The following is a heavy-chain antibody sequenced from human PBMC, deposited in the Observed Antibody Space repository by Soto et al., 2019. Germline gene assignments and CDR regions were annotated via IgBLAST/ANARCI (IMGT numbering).Heavy chain of an antibody. J-gene: IGHJ5*02. D-gene: IGHD4-4*01. V-gene: IGHV3-23*01. CDR2: ISGSGGST. CDR1: GFTFSSYA. CDR3: AKSQPESPETTLPGWFDP. Sequence: GGSLRLSCAASGFTFSSYAMSWVRQAPGKGLEWVSAISGSGGSTYYADSVKGRFTISRDNSKNTLYLQMNSLRAEDTAVYYCAKSQPESPETTLPGWFDPWGQGTLVTVYS.